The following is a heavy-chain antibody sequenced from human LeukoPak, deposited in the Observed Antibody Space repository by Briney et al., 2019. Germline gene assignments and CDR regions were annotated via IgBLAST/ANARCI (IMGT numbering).Heavy chain of an antibody. CDR2: MYHSGST. V-gene: IGHV4-38-2*01. D-gene: IGHD2-15*01. J-gene: IGHJ4*02. CDR1: GYSISSGYY. CDR3: ARLLDIVVVVAAYFDY. Sequence: SETLSLTCAVSGYSISSGYYWGWIRQPPGKGLEWIGSMYHSGSTYYNPSLKSRVTISVDTSKNQFSLKLSSVTAADTAVYYCARLLDIVVVVAAYFDYWGQGTLVTVSS.